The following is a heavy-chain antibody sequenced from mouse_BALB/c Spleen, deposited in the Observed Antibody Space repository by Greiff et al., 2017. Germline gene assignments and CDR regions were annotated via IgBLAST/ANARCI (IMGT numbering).Heavy chain of an antibody. V-gene: IGHV3-2*02. D-gene: IGHD2-1*01. J-gene: IGHJ3*01. CDR1: GYSITSDYA. CDR3: AKGNYYGNNWFAY. CDR2: ISYSGST. Sequence: EVQLVESGPGLVKPSQSLSLTCTVTGYSITSDYAWNWIRQFPGNKLEWMGYISYSGSTSYNPSLKSRISITRDTSKNQFFLQLNSVTTEDTATYYCAKGNYYGNNWFAYWGQGTLVTVSA.